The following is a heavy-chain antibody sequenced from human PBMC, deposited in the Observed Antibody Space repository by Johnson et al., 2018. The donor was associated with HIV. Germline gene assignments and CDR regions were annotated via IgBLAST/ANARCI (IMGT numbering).Heavy chain of an antibody. J-gene: IGHJ3*02. CDR1: GFTFSDAW. V-gene: IGHV3-15*01. D-gene: IGHD3-22*01. Sequence: VQLVESGGGFVKPVGSLRLSCAASGFTFSDAWMNWVRQSPGKGLEWVGRIKSKVDGGTTDFPAPVKGRFSISRDDSKNTVYLQMNSLRAEDTAVYYCARGGARSSGYYSAFDMWGQGTMVTVSS. CDR3: ARGGARSSGYYSAFDM. CDR2: IKSKVDGGTT.